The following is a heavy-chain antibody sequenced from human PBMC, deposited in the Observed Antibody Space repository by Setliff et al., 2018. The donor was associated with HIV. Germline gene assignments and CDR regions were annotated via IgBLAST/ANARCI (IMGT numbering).Heavy chain of an antibody. D-gene: IGHD6-6*01. CDR2: IYHSGSI. CDR3: ARGYIAARLYDGYFDY. CDR1: AYSISSGYY. V-gene: IGHV4-38-2*01. J-gene: IGHJ4*02. Sequence: PSETLSLTCAVSAYSISSGYYWGWIRQPPGKGLEWIGSIYHSGSIYYNPSLKSRVTISVDTSKNQFSLKLSSVTAADTAVYYCARGYIAARLYDGYFDYWGQGTLVTVSS.